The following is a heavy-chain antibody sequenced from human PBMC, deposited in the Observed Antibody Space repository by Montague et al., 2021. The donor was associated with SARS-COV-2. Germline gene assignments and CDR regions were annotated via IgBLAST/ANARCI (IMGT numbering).Heavy chain of an antibody. J-gene: IGHJ4*02. D-gene: IGHD4-17*01. CDR1: GGSVSRISSH. Sequence: SETLSLTCTVSGGSVSRISSHWGWIRQPPGKGLEYIGSFYYAGGTKYNPSLKSRVTISVDTSNDQLSLKRNSVTAADTAVYCCGRPYGSSFDYWGQGTLVTVSS. CDR2: FYYAGGT. CDR3: GRPYGSSFDY. V-gene: IGHV4-39*01.